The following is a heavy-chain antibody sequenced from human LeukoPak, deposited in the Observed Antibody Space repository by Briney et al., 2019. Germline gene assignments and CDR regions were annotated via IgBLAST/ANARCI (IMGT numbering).Heavy chain of an antibody. Sequence: PPGGSLRLSCAASGFAVSSNHMTWVRQAPGKGLEWVSIIYDGGSTYYADSVKGRFSISRDSSKNTLFLQMNSLRAEDTAVYYCARDHNWHISYNYYYGMDVWGQGTTVTVSS. V-gene: IGHV3-66*01. CDR2: IYDGGST. CDR1: GFAVSSNH. J-gene: IGHJ6*02. D-gene: IGHD2-21*01. CDR3: ARDHNWHISYNYYYGMDV.